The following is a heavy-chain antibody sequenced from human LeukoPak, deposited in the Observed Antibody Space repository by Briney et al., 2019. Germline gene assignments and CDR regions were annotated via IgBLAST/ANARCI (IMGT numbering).Heavy chain of an antibody. Sequence: GGSLRLSCAASGFTFSSYSLNWVRQVPGKGLEWVSYISSNINYIYYADSVKGRFTISRDNAKNSLYLHMNSLRAEDTAVYYCARVPRGSYCSSTSCYLDYWGQGTLVTVSS. D-gene: IGHD2-2*01. V-gene: IGHV3-21*06. CDR1: GFTFSSYS. CDR3: ARVPRGSYCSSTSCYLDY. J-gene: IGHJ4*02. CDR2: ISSNINYI.